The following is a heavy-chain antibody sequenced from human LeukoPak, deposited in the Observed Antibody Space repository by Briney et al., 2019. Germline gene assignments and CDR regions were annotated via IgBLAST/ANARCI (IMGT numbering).Heavy chain of an antibody. CDR3: ARDSSAWSRDY. J-gene: IGHJ4*02. V-gene: IGHV3-21*06. CDR2: MSSGGGL. Sequence: GGSLRLSCAASGFSISTYSMSWLRQAPGKGLEWVSTMSSGGGLYYADSVKGRFTISRDNAKNSVYLEMNSLRAEDTAVFYCARDSSAWSRDYWGQGTLVTVS. D-gene: IGHD6-19*01. CDR1: GFSISTYS.